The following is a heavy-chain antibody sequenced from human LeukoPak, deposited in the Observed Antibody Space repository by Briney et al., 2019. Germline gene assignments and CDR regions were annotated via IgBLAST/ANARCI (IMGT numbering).Heavy chain of an antibody. J-gene: IGHJ4*02. CDR3: ARDTASAFDY. V-gene: IGHV3-74*01. CDR1: GFTFSNYW. CDR2: IRSDGSRT. Sequence: GGSLRLSCVASGFTFSNYWMHWVHQAPGKGLVWVSGIRSDGSRTTYADSVKGRFTISRDNAKNTLYLQMNSLRAEDTAVYYCARDTASAFDYWGQGTLVTVSS. D-gene: IGHD2-21*02.